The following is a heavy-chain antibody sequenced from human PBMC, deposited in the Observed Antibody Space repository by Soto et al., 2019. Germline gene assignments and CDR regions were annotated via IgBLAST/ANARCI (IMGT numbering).Heavy chain of an antibody. CDR3: AREGYSSGWYRPYFDY. J-gene: IGHJ4*02. V-gene: IGHV3-7*05. CDR1: GFTFSSYW. CDR2: IKQDGSEK. D-gene: IGHD6-19*01. Sequence: EVQLVESGGGLVQPGGSLRLSCAASGFTFSSYWMSWVRQAPGKGLEWVANIKQDGSEKYYVDSVKGRFTISRDNAKNSLYLQMNSLRAEDTDVYYCAREGYSSGWYRPYFDYWGQGTLVTVSS.